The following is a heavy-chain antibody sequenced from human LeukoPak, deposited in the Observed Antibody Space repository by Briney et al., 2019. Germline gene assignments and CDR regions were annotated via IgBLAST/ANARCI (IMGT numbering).Heavy chain of an antibody. Sequence: PSQTLSLTCTVSGGSISSGSYYWSWIRQPAGKGLEWIGRIYTSGSTNYNPSLKSRVAISVDTSKNQFSLKLSSVTAADTAVYYCARVYSSSPRYYYYYMDVWGKGTTVTVSS. CDR1: GGSISSGSYY. J-gene: IGHJ6*03. D-gene: IGHD6-6*01. V-gene: IGHV4-61*02. CDR3: ARVYSSSPRYYYYYMDV. CDR2: IYTSGST.